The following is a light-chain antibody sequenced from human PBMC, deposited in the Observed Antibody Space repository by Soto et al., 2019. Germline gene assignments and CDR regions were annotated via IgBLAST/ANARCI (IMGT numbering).Light chain of an antibody. J-gene: IGKJ2*01. CDR2: RAS. CDR1: QSISTW. CDR3: QQYNSYPYT. V-gene: IGKV1-5*03. Sequence: DIQMTQSPSTLSASVGDRVTLTCSASQSISTWLAWYQQKPGKAPKLLIYRASSLESGVTSRFSGSGSGTEFTLTISSLQPDDFATYYCQQYNSYPYTFGQGTKLEIK.